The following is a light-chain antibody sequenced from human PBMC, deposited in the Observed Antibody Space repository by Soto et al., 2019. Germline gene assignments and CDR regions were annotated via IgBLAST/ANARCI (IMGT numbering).Light chain of an antibody. CDR2: GAS. V-gene: IGKV3-15*01. J-gene: IGKJ2*01. Sequence: EIVMTQSPATLSVSPGERATLSCRASQSVSSNLAWYQQKPGQAPRLLIYGASTRDTGIPARFSGSGSGTDFTLTISSLQSEDFAVYYCQQYNNCPPTFGQGTKLEIK. CDR1: QSVSSN. CDR3: QQYNNCPPT.